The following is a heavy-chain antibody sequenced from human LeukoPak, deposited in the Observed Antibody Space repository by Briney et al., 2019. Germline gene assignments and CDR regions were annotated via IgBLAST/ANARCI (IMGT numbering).Heavy chain of an antibody. Sequence: PGGSLRLSCAASGFTFSSYAMSWVRQAPGKGLEWVSAISGSGGSTYYADSVKGRFTISRDNSKNTLYLQMNSLRAEDTAVYYCAKDFSSNWYFPSSVVSVVRPTCYFDYWGQGTLVTVSS. J-gene: IGHJ4*02. CDR1: GFTFSSYA. CDR2: ISGSGGST. CDR3: AKDFSSNWYFPSSVVSVVRPTCYFDY. D-gene: IGHD6-13*01. V-gene: IGHV3-23*01.